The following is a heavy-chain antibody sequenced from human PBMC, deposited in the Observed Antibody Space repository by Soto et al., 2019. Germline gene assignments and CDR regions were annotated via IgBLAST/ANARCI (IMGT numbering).Heavy chain of an antibody. CDR2: TYYRSKWYN. J-gene: IGHJ4*02. CDR3: AREFPYDESSGSYFDY. V-gene: IGHV6-1*01. Sequence: PSPTLSLTCAISGDSVSGNSAAWNWIRQSPSRGLEWLGRTYYRSKWYNDYSVSVKSRITVTPDTSKNQFSLHLKSVTPEDTAVYYCAREFPYDESSGSYFDYWGQGALVTVSS. CDR1: GDSVSGNSAA. D-gene: IGHD6-19*01.